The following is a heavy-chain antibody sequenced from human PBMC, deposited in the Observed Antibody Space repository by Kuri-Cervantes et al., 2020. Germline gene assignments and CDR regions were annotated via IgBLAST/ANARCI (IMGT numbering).Heavy chain of an antibody. CDR1: GLTFSSYG. D-gene: IGHD1-26*01. J-gene: IGHJ6*02. CDR2: ILYGGSNK. V-gene: IGHV3-30*18. Sequence: GESLKISCAASGLTFSSYGMHWVRQAPGKGLEYVAVILYGGSNKYYADSVKGRFTISRDNSKNTVYLQMNSLRPEDTAVYFCAKSNGWEFDYYYYGMDVWGQGTTVTVSS. CDR3: AKSNGWEFDYYYYGMDV.